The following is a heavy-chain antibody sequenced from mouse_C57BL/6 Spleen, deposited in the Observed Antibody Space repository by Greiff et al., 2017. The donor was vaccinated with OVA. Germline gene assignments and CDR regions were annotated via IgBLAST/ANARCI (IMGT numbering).Heavy chain of an antibody. CDR1: GYTFTSYW. Sequence: QVQLQQPGAELVKPGASVKLSCKASGYTFTSYWMQWVKQRPGQGLEWIGEIDPSDSYTNYNQKFKGKATLTVDTSSSTAYMQLSSLTSEDSAVDYCARRGYDYYAMDYWGQGTSVTVSS. V-gene: IGHV1-50*01. CDR2: IDPSDSYT. D-gene: IGHD3-1*01. J-gene: IGHJ4*01. CDR3: ARRGYDYYAMDY.